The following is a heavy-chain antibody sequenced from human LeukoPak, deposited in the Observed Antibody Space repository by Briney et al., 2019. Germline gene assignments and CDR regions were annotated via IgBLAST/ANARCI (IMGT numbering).Heavy chain of an antibody. Sequence: GGSPRLSCAASGFSFSSYSMNWVRQAPGKGLEWVSSISSSSSYIYYADSVKGRFTISRDNAKNSLYLQMNSLRAEDTAVYYCARDLGSYGRPSYFDYWGQGTLVTVSS. CDR3: ARDLGSYGRPSYFDY. D-gene: IGHD5-18*01. V-gene: IGHV3-21*01. CDR2: ISSSSSYI. CDR1: GFSFSSYS. J-gene: IGHJ4*02.